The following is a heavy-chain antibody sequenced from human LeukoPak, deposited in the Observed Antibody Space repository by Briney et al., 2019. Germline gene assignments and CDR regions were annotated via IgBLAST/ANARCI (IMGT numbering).Heavy chain of an antibody. CDR2: ISSSSSYI. CDR3: ARDFYDSSGYTPPGAFDI. D-gene: IGHD3-22*01. V-gene: IGHV3-21*01. J-gene: IGHJ3*02. Sequence: GGSLRLSCAASGFTFSSYSMNWVRQAPGKGLEWVSSISSSSSYIYYADSVKGRFTISRDNAKNSLYLQMNSLRAEDTAVYYCARDFYDSSGYTPPGAFDIWGQGTMVTVSS. CDR1: GFTFSSYS.